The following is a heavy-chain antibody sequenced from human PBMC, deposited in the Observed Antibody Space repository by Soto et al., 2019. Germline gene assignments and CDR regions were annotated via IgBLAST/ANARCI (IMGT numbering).Heavy chain of an antibody. CDR1: GFTFGSYS. Sequence: GGSLRLSCAASGFTFGSYSMNWVRQTPGKGLEWVSSISSSSSYISYADSVKGRFTISRDNAKNTLYLQMNSLRAEDTAVYYCARDRYGDFDYWGQGTLVTVSS. V-gene: IGHV3-21*01. CDR3: ARDRYGDFDY. J-gene: IGHJ4*02. D-gene: IGHD4-17*01. CDR2: ISSSSSYI.